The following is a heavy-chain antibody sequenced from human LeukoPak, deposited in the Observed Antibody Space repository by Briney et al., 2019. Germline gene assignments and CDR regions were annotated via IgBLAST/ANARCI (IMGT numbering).Heavy chain of an antibody. CDR3: ARVRFLDY. D-gene: IGHD3-3*01. J-gene: IGHJ4*02. CDR1: GFTFSSSW. V-gene: IGHV3-7*01. CDR2: IKQDGSEK. Sequence: GGSLRLSCAASGFTFSSSWMSWVRQAPGKGLEWVANIKQDGSEKYYVDSVKGRFAISRDNAKNSLYLQVNSLRAEDTAVYYCARVRFLDYWGQGTLVTVSS.